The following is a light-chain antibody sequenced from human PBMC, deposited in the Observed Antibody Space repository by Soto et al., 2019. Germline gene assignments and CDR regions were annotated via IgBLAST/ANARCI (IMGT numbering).Light chain of an antibody. J-gene: IGKJ1*01. CDR2: GAS. V-gene: IGKV3-15*01. CDR1: QSVSSN. CDR3: QQYNTWPLT. Sequence: ETVMKQSPVTLSVTKRERATLSRTASQSVSSNLAWYQQKPGQAPRLLIYGASSRATGIPARFSGSGSGTDFTLTISRLQSEDVALYQCQQYNTWPLTFGQGTKVDI.